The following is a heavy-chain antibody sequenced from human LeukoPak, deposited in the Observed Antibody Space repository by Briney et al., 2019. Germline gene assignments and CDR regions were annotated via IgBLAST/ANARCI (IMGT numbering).Heavy chain of an antibody. CDR2: ISSSSSYI. D-gene: IGHD5-18*01. Sequence: GGSLRLSCAASGFTFSSYSMNWVRQAPGKGLEWVSSISSSSSYIYYADSVKGRFTISRDNAKNSLYLQMNSLRAEDTAVYYCARQRGYSYGRFDYWGQGTLVTVSS. J-gene: IGHJ4*02. CDR1: GFTFSSYS. CDR3: ARQRGYSYGRFDY. V-gene: IGHV3-21*01.